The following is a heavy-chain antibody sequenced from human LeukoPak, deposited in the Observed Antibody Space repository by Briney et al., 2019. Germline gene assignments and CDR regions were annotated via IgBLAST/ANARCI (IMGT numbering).Heavy chain of an antibody. V-gene: IGHV3-23*01. CDR2: ISISGSKT. CDR1: EFDFSSHA. J-gene: IGHJ4*02. Sequence: RPGGSLRLSCAASEFDFSSHAMTWVCQAPGKGLEWVSSISISGSKTYYADSVKGRFTISRDNSKNTLYLQMNSLRAEDTAVYYCANEIRPNDYWGQGTQVTVS. D-gene: IGHD4-17*01. CDR3: ANEIRPNDY.